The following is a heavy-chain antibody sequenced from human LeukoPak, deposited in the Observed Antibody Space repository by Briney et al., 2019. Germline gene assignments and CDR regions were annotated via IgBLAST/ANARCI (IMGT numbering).Heavy chain of an antibody. CDR3: AKGISRHHSSGSLN. CDR2: ISYDGSNK. Sequence: QTGGSLRLSCAASGFTFSSYGMHWVRQAPGKGLEWVAVISYDGSNKYYADSVKGRFTISRDNSKNTLYLQMNSLRAEDTAVYYCAKGISRHHSSGSLNWGQGTLVTVSS. J-gene: IGHJ4*02. D-gene: IGHD3-22*01. CDR1: GFTFSSYG. V-gene: IGHV3-30*18.